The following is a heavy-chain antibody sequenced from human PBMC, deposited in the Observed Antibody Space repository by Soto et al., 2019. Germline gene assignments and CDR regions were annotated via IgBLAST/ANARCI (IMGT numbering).Heavy chain of an antibody. V-gene: IGHV4-30-2*01. Sequence: SETLSLTCGVSGGSINSGGYSWSWIRQPPGRGLEWIGNIYPSGSANYSPSLKTRVTISVDRSMNQFSLNLGSVTAADTAVYYCARESFPYGMDVWGPGTTVTVSS. CDR1: GGSINSGGYS. CDR3: ARESFPYGMDV. J-gene: IGHJ6*02. CDR2: IYPSGSA.